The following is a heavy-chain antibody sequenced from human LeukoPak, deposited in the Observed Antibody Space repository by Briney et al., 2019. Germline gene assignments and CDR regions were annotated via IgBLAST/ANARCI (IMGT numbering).Heavy chain of an antibody. J-gene: IGHJ6*03. CDR2: IFNSGST. V-gene: IGHV4-59*01. CDR1: GGSINSYQ. D-gene: IGHD2-2*01. CDR3: ARVVEPASVYFYYYMDV. Sequence: KPSETLSLTCTVSGGSINSYQWTWIRQPPGKGLEWIGYIFNSGSTNRNPSLKSRVTISVDTSKNQFSLKLRSVTAADTAVYYCARVVEPASVYFYYYMDVWGKGTTVTVSS.